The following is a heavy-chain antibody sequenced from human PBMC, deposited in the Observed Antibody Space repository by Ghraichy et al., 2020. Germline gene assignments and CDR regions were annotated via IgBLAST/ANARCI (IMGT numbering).Heavy chain of an antibody. CDR2: IHYSGST. CDR3: ARAYQSGCFDY. Sequence: SETLSLTCTVSGGYLRNYYWSWIRQPPGKGLEWIGYIHYSGSTNYNPSLKSRVTISVDKSKNQFSLKENSVTTADTAVYFCARAYQSGCFDYWGQGTLATLPS. V-gene: IGHV4-59*01. D-gene: IGHD6-19*01. CDR1: GGYLRNYY. J-gene: IGHJ4*02.